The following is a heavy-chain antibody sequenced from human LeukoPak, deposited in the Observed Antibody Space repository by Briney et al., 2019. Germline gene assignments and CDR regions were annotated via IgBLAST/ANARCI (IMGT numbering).Heavy chain of an antibody. J-gene: IGHJ5*02. CDR1: GGTFTSYA. CDR3: AREYYYGSGGLNWFDH. CDR2: IIPILGIA. V-gene: IGHV1-69*04. Sequence: SVKVSCKASGGTFTSYAISWVRQAPGQGLEWMGRIIPILGIANYAQKFQGRVTITADKSTSTAYMELSSLRSEDTAVYYCAREYYYGSGGLNWFDHWGQGTLVTVSS. D-gene: IGHD3-10*01.